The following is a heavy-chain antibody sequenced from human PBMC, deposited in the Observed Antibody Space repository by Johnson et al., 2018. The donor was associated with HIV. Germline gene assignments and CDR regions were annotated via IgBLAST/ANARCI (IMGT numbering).Heavy chain of an antibody. CDR3: ARAAYYDFWSGYFDAFDI. D-gene: IGHD3-3*01. J-gene: IGHJ3*02. Sequence: VQLVESGGGLVQPGGSLRLSCAASGFTFDDYGMSWVRQAPGKGLEWVSGINWNGGSTGYADSVKGRFPISRDNAKNSLYLKMNSMRAEDTAVYYCARAAYYDFWSGYFDAFDIWGQGTMVTVSS. V-gene: IGHV3-20*04. CDR1: GFTFDDYG. CDR2: INWNGGST.